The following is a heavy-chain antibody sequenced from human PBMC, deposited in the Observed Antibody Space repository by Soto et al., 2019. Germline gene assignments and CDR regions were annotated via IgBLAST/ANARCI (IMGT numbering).Heavy chain of an antibody. D-gene: IGHD1-26*01. J-gene: IGHJ4*02. CDR2: ISSGAGT. V-gene: IGHV3-23*01. CDR3: ASGRWELLGPSV. CDR1: GFTFSSYA. Sequence: SLRLSCAASGFTFSSYAMSWVRQVPGKGLEWVSAISSGAGTYYVDSVKGRFTISRDNAKNTLYLQMNSLRVEDTAVYYCASGRWELLGPSVWGQGTLVTVSS.